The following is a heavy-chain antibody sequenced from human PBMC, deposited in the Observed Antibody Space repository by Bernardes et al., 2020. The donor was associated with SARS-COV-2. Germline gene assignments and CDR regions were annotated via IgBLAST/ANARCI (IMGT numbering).Heavy chain of an antibody. CDR3: ARERDGYNYYYYYGMDV. J-gene: IGHJ6*02. CDR1: GGSISSYY. D-gene: IGHD5-12*01. Sequence: SLTCTVSGGSISSYYWSWIRQPAGKGLEWIGRIYTSGSTNYNPSLKSRVTMSVDTSKNQFSLKLSSVTAADTAVYYCARERDGYNYYYYYGMDVWGQGTTVTVSS. V-gene: IGHV4-4*07. CDR2: IYTSGST.